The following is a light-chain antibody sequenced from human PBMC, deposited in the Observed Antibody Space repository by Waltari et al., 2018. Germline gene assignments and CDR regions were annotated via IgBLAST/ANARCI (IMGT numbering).Light chain of an antibody. Sequence: QSALTQPASVSGSPGQSITISCTGTRSDVGGYNLVSWYQQHPGTAPKLIIYGGSKRPSGVSNRFSGSKSGNTASLTISGLQAEDEAAYYCCSYTTSITWVFGGGTKLTVL. CDR1: RSDVGGYNL. CDR2: GGS. J-gene: IGLJ3*02. CDR3: CSYTTSITWV. V-gene: IGLV2-23*01.